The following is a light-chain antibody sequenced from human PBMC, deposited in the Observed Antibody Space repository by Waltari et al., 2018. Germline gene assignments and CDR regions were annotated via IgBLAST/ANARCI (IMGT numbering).Light chain of an antibody. V-gene: IGLV3-1*01. CDR1: NLGDKF. J-gene: IGLJ3*02. Sequence: SYELTQSSSVYVSPDQSATITCTGDNLGDKFCNWYQQRPGQAPVLVIHQNTKRPSGIPERYSGSNSGNTATLTISETQPLDEADYYCQAWDSSTVVFGGGTKLTVL. CDR3: QAWDSSTVV. CDR2: QNT.